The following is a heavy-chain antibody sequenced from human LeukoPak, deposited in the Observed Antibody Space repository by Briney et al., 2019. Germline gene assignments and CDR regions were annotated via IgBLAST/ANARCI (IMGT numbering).Heavy chain of an antibody. CDR1: GFTFDDYD. J-gene: IGHJ4*02. CDR3: ARWGWGAMVTHYFDY. CDR2: IKQDGSEK. D-gene: IGHD5-18*01. V-gene: IGHV3-7*01. Sequence: PGGSLRLSCAASGFTFDDYDMSWVRQAPGKGLEWVANIKQDGSEKYYVDSVKGRFTISRDNAKNSLYLQMNSLRAEDTAVYYCARWGWGAMVTHYFDYWGQGTLVTVSS.